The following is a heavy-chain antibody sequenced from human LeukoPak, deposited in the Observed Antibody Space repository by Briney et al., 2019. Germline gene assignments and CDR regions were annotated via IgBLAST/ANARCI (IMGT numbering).Heavy chain of an antibody. Sequence: GESLKISCKGSGYSFTSYWIGWVRQMPGKGLEWMGIIYPGDSDTRYSPSFQGQVTISADKSISTAYLQWSSLKASDTAMYYCARHVEFRAGTTGPRPSYYYMDVWGKGTTVTVSS. CDR3: ARHVEFRAGTTGPRPSYYYMDV. CDR2: IYPGDSDT. J-gene: IGHJ6*03. D-gene: IGHD1-7*01. CDR1: GYSFTSYW. V-gene: IGHV5-51*01.